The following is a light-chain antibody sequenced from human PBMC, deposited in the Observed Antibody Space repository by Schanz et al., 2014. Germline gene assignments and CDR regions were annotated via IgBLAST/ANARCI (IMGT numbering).Light chain of an antibody. CDR2: RND. CDR1: SSNIGAGYD. CDR3: AAWDDTLNNWL. J-gene: IGLJ3*02. V-gene: IGLV1-47*01. Sequence: QSVLTQPPSVSGAPGQRVSISCAGSSSNIGAGYDVHWYQCLPGTAPKLLIYRNDERPSGVPDRFSGSKSGTSASLAISDLRSEDEADYYCAAWDDTLNNWLFGGGTKLTVL.